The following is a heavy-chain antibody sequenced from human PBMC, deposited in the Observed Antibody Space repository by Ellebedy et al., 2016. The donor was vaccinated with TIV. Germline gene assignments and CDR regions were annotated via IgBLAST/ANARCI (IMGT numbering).Heavy chain of an antibody. CDR2: ISSTSAYI. CDR1: GFPFSSFT. CDR3: VRGASGSSVAGLNS. V-gene: IGHV3-21*01. J-gene: IGHJ5*02. Sequence: PGGSLRLSCSTSGFPFSSFTMNWVRQAPGRGLEWVSSISSTSAYIHYADSLKGRSTISRDNAKNSLHLHLHSLTVGDTAVYYCVRGASGSSVAGLNSWGQGTLVTVSS. D-gene: IGHD6-19*01.